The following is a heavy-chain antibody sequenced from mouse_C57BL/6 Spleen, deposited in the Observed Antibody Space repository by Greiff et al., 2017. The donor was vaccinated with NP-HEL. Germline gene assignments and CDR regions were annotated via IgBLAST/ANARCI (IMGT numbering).Heavy chain of an antibody. D-gene: IGHD4-1*01. CDR3: ARDWDGGFAY. V-gene: IGHV1-54*01. Sequence: VQLQQSGAELVRPGTSVKVSCKASGYAFTNYLIEWVKQRPGQGLEWIGVINPGSGGTNYNEKFKGKATLTADKSSSTAYMQLSSLTSEDSAVYFCARDWDGGFAYWGQGTLVTVSA. J-gene: IGHJ3*01. CDR1: GYAFTNYL. CDR2: INPGSGGT.